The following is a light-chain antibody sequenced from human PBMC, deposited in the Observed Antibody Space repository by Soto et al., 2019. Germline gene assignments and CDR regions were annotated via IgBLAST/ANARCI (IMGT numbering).Light chain of an antibody. J-gene: IGKJ2*01. CDR3: QQYDTLPPYT. Sequence: DLQMTQSPSSLSASVGDRVTITCQASQDIKNYLNWYQQKLGKAPKLLIYDASNLETGVPSRFSGSGSGTDFTFTISSLQPEDIATYYCQQYDTLPPYTFGQGTKLEIK. CDR1: QDIKNY. V-gene: IGKV1-33*01. CDR2: DAS.